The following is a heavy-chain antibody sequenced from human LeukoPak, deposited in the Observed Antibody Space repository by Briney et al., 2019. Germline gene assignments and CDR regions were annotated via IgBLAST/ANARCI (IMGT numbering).Heavy chain of an antibody. CDR1: GFTLSSSY. V-gene: IGHV3-66*01. D-gene: IGHD5-18*01. CDR3: AKDLDTTVVQKGYDP. Sequence: GGSLRLSCAASGFTLSSSYMTWVRQAPGKGLEWVSVIYSGGNADYADSVKGRFTISRDNSKNTLYLQMNGLRAEDTAVYYCAKDLDTTVVQKGYDPWGQGTLVTVSS. J-gene: IGHJ5*02. CDR2: IYSGGNA.